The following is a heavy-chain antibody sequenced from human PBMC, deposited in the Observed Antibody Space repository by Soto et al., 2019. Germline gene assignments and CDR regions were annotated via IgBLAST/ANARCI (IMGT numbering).Heavy chain of an antibody. CDR2: ISYDGSNK. J-gene: IGHJ6*02. CDR1: GFTFSSYA. CDR3: ARDLWAGGPAANNVCGMDV. V-gene: IGHV3-30-3*01. Sequence: QVQLVESGGGVVQPGRSLRLSCAASGFTFSSYAMHWVRQAPGKGLEWVAVISYDGSNKYYADSVKGRFTISRDNSKNTLYLQMNSLRAEDTAVYYCARDLWAGGPAANNVCGMDVWGQGTTVTVSS. D-gene: IGHD2-2*01.